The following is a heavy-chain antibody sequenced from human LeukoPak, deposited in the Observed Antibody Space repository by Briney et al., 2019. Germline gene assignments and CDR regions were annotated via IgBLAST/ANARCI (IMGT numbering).Heavy chain of an antibody. CDR1: GFTFSSYS. CDR3: AREAREAWELTGLFDAFDI. CDR2: ISSSSSYV. Sequence: PGGSLRLSCAASGFTFSSYSMNWVRQAPGKGLEWVSSISSSSSYVYYADSVKGRFTISRDNAKNSLYLQMNSLRAEDTAVYYCAREAREAWELTGLFDAFDIWGQGTMVTVSS. J-gene: IGHJ3*02. D-gene: IGHD1-26*01. V-gene: IGHV3-21*01.